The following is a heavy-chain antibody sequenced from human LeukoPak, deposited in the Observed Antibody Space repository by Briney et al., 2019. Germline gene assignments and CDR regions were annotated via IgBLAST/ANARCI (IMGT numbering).Heavy chain of an antibody. CDR1: GGSISSNSYY. Sequence: SETLSLTCTVSGGSISSNSYYWGWIRQPPGKGLKWIGSIYYSGSTYYNPSLKSRVTISVDTSKNQFSLKLSSVTAADTAVYYCAREFRNYDDWFDPWGQGTLVTVSS. CDR3: AREFRNYDDWFDP. CDR2: IYYSGST. D-gene: IGHD1-7*01. J-gene: IGHJ5*02. V-gene: IGHV4-39*07.